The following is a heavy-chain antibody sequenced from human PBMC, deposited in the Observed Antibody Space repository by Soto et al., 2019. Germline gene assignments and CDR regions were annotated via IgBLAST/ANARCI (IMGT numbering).Heavy chain of an antibody. J-gene: IGHJ4*02. D-gene: IGHD6-13*01. CDR1: GFTFSSYS. Sequence: LRLSCAASGFTFSSYSMNWVRQAPGKGLEWVSSISSSSSYIYYADSVKGRFTISRDNAKNSLYLQMNSLRAEDTTVYYCARDPVYSSSWRAARTANLDDLGRGTLDTVSS. CDR2: ISSSSSYI. CDR3: ARDPVYSSSWRAARTANLDD. V-gene: IGHV3-21*04.